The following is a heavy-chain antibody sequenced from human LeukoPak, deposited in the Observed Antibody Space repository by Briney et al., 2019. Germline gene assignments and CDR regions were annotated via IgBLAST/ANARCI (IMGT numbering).Heavy chain of an antibody. V-gene: IGHV4-61*01. CDR1: GVSINTCCYY. D-gene: IGHD4-11*01. CDR3: ARALLDYSKGYYYYYYMDV. CDR2: KYYSGST. Sequence: SATLSLTCDVSGVSINTCCYYWTWIRQPPGKGLEWIGYKYYSGSTRYNSSLRSRLTISLDSSKNQFSLKLSSVTAADTAVYYCARALLDYSKGYYYYYYMDVWGKGTTVTVSS. J-gene: IGHJ6*03.